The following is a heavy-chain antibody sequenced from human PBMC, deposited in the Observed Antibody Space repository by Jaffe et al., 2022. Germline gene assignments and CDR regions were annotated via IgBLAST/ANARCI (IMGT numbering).Heavy chain of an antibody. CDR1: GGSISSGSYY. CDR2: IYTSGST. CDR3: ATGEERYDILTGYYNGYFQH. D-gene: IGHD3-9*01. Sequence: QVQLQESGPGLVKPSQTLSLTCTVSGGSISSGSYYWSWIRQPAGKGLEWIGRIYTSGSTNYNPSLKSRVTISVDTSKNQFSLKLSSVTAADTAVYYCATGEERYDILTGYYNGYFQHWGQGTLVTVSS. V-gene: IGHV4-61*02. J-gene: IGHJ1*01.